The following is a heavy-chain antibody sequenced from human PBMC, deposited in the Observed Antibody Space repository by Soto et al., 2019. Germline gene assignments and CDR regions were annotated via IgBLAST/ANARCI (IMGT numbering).Heavy chain of an antibody. CDR3: ARDRSHGYHFDY. V-gene: IGHV3-33*01. CDR2: IWYDGSNK. Sequence: PGGSLRLSCAASGFTFSSYGMHWVRQAPGKGLEWVAVIWYDGSNKYYADSVKGRFTISRDNSKNTLYLQMNSLRAEDTAVYYCARDRSHGYHFDYWGQGTLVTVSS. D-gene: IGHD5-12*01. CDR1: GFTFSSYG. J-gene: IGHJ4*02.